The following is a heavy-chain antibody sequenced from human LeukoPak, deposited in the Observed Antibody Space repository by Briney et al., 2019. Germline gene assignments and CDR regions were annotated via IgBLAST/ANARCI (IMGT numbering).Heavy chain of an antibody. CDR2: ISSSGSTI. V-gene: IGHV3-11*04. CDR3: ARDLSGAVAAIDY. J-gene: IGHJ4*02. Sequence: PGGSLRLSCAASGFTFSNAWMSWVRQAPGRGLEWVPYISSSGSTIYYADSVKGRFTISRDNAKNSLYLQMNSLRAEDTAVYYCARDLSGAVAAIDYWGQGTLVTVSS. D-gene: IGHD6-19*01. CDR1: GFTFSNAW.